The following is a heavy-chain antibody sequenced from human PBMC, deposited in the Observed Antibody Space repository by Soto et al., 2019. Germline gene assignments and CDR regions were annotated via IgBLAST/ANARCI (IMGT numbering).Heavy chain of an antibody. V-gene: IGHV3-23*01. Sequence: GGSLRLSCAASGFTFSSYAMSWVRQAPGKGLEWVSAISGSGGSTYYADSVKGRFTISRDNSKNTLYLQMNSLRAEDTAVYYCAKDDYYDSRGYYTNYWGQGTLVTVSS. D-gene: IGHD3-22*01. CDR2: ISGSGGST. CDR1: GFTFSSYA. J-gene: IGHJ4*02. CDR3: AKDDYYDSRGYYTNY.